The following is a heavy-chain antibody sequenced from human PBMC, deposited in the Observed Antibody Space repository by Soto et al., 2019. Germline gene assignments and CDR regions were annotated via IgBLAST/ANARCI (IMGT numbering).Heavy chain of an antibody. CDR2: ISGSGDST. J-gene: IGHJ4*02. D-gene: IGHD3-16*02. V-gene: IGHV3-23*01. Sequence: SLRLSCAASGFTFSRYAMSWVRQAPGKGLEWVSAISGSGDSTYYADSVKGRFTISRDNSKNTLYLQMNSLRAEDTAVYYCAKLHLGELSPMFDYWGQGTLVTVSS. CDR1: GFTFSRYA. CDR3: AKLHLGELSPMFDY.